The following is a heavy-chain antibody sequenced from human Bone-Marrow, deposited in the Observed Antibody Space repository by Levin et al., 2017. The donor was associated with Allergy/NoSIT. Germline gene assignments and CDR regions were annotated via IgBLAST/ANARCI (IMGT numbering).Heavy chain of an antibody. Sequence: GGSLRLSCAVSGFTFSNSWMHWVRQVPGKGLVWVSRIDKDGSGTNYADSVKGRFTVSRDNGKNLLFLQMNSLRVEDTAVYYCARDLLNYSDPPDWGQGALVTVSS. D-gene: IGHD4-17*01. CDR1: GFTFSNSW. V-gene: IGHV3-74*01. CDR3: ARDLLNYSDPPD. CDR2: IDKDGSGT. J-gene: IGHJ4*02.